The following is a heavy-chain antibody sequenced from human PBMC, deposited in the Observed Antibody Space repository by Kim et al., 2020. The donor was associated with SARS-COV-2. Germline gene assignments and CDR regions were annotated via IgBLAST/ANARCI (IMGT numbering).Heavy chain of an antibody. J-gene: IGHJ4*02. CDR2: INHSGST. CDR3: ARGAYSSVWYGFKYCLDD. CDR1: GGSFSGYY. D-gene: IGHD6-19*01. V-gene: IGHV4-34*01. Sequence: SETLSLTCAAYGGSFSGYYWRWIRQPPGKGLEWIGEINHSGSTNYNPSHMSRVTITVDTSKNQFSLKLSSVTAADTAEDYCARGAYSSVWYGFKYCLDDWGQGTLVTVSS.